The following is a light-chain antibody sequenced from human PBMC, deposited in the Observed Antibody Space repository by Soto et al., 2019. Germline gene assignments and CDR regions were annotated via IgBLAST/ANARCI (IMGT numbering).Light chain of an antibody. Sequence: QSALTQPASVSGSPGQSITVSCTGTSSDVGGYNYVSWYQQHPGKAPKLMIYDVSNRPSGVSNRFSGSKSGNTASLTISGLQAEDEADYHCSSYTSSSTPVVFGGGTQLTVL. CDR2: DVS. V-gene: IGLV2-14*01. CDR3: SSYTSSSTPVV. CDR1: SSDVGGYNY. J-gene: IGLJ2*01.